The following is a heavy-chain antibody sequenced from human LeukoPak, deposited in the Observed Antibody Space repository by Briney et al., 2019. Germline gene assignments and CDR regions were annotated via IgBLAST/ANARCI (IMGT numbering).Heavy chain of an antibody. CDR1: GFMFRSYS. CDR3: AKVHYYDSSGYLEY. Sequence: GGSLSPSCAASGFMFRSYSMTGGCRAPGKGLGWVANIRQDGGEGYYVDSVKGRFTGSRDNSKNTVYLQMNSLRAEDTAVYYCAKVHYYDSSGYLEYWGQGTLVTVSS. D-gene: IGHD3-22*01. J-gene: IGHJ4*02. CDR2: IRQDGGEG. V-gene: IGHV3-7*01.